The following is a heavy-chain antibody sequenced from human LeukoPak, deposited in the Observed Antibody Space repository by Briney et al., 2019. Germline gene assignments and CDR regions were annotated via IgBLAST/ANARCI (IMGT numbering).Heavy chain of an antibody. V-gene: IGHV3-73*01. D-gene: IGHD5-24*01. Sequence: GGSLRLSCAAPGFTFSGSAMHWVRQASGKGLEWVGRIRSKANSYATAYAASVKGRFTISRDDSKNTAYLQMNSLKTEDTAVYYCTRREEMATIYYYYYYMDVWGKGTTVTVSS. CDR3: TRREEMATIYYYYYYMDV. CDR1: GFTFSGSA. J-gene: IGHJ6*03. CDR2: IRSKANSYAT.